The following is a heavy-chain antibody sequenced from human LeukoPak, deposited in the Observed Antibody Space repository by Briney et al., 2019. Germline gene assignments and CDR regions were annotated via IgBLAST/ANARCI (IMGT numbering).Heavy chain of an antibody. Sequence: SETLSLTCTVSGGSISTFYWNWIRQPPGKGLEWIGEINHSGSTNYNPSLKSRVTISVDTSKNQFSLKLSSVTAADTAVYYCARAHNWNDPGVDYWGQGTLVTVSS. CDR3: ARAHNWNDPGVDY. CDR1: GGSISTFY. D-gene: IGHD1-1*01. CDR2: INHSGST. V-gene: IGHV4-34*01. J-gene: IGHJ4*02.